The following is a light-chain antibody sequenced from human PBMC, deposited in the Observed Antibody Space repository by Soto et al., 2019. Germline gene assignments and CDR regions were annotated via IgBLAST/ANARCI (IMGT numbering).Light chain of an antibody. CDR1: GSSIGTNT. J-gene: IGLJ2*01. CDR3: AAWDGSLNNVL. CDR2: GNN. V-gene: IGLV1-44*01. Sequence: QPVLTQPPSASGTPGQRVTISCSGSGSSIGTNTVNWYRQLPGTAPKLLIYGNNQRPSGVPDRFSGSKSGTSASLGISGIQSEDEADYYCAAWDGSLNNVLFGGGTKLTVL.